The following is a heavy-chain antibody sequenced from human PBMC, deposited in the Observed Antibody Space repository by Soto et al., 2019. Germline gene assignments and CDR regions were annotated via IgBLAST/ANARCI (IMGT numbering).Heavy chain of an antibody. V-gene: IGHV1-18*01. CDR2: ISAYNGNT. J-gene: IGHJ5*02. Sequence: QVQLVQSGAEVKKPGASVKVSCKASGYTFTSYGISWVRQAPGQGLEWMGWISAYNGNTNYAQKLQGRVTMTTDKSTSKAHMELRSLRSDDRGVYCCARAGSYDSRGPQDWFDPWGQGTLVTVSS. D-gene: IGHD3-22*01. CDR3: ARAGSYDSRGPQDWFDP. CDR1: GYTFTSYG.